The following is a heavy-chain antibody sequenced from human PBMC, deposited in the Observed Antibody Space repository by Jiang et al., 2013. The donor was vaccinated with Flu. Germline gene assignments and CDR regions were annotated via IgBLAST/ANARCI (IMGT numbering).Heavy chain of an antibody. CDR1: GGTFSSYA. Sequence: GAEVKKPGSSVKVSCKASGGTFSSYAISWVRQAPGQGLEWMGGIIPILGIANYAQKFQGRVTITADKSTSTAYMELSSLRSEDTAVYYCARVVHSTSPYCSSTSCYNWFDPWGQGTLVTVSS. V-gene: IGHV1-69*10. CDR2: IIPILGIA. D-gene: IGHD2-2*01. CDR3: ARVVHSTSPYCSSTSCYNWFDP. J-gene: IGHJ5*02.